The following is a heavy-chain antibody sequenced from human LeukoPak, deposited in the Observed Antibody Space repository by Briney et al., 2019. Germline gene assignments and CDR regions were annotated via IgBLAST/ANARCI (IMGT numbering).Heavy chain of an antibody. CDR3: ARPSSIAARPPNFDY. D-gene: IGHD6-6*01. J-gene: IGHJ4*02. V-gene: IGHV3-30-3*01. CDR1: GFTFSSYA. Sequence: PGRSLRLSCAASGFTFSSYAMHWVRQAPGKGLEWVAVISYDGSNKYYADSVKGRFTISRDNSKNTLYLQMNSLRAEDTAVYYCARPSSIAARPPNFDYWGQGTLVTVSS. CDR2: ISYDGSNK.